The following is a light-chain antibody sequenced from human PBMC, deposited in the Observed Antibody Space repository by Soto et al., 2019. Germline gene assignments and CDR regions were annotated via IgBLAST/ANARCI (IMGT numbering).Light chain of an antibody. Sequence: QSALTQPRSVSGSPGQSVTISCTGTSSDVGGYNYVSWYQQHPGKAPKLMIYDVSKRPSGVPDRFSGSKSGNTASLTISRLQAEDEADYYCCSYAGSYTLFGGGTKVTVL. CDR3: CSYAGSYTL. V-gene: IGLV2-11*01. CDR2: DVS. CDR1: SSDVGGYNY. J-gene: IGLJ2*01.